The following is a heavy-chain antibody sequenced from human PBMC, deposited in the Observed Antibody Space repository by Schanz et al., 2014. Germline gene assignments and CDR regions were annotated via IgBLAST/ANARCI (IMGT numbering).Heavy chain of an antibody. CDR1: GFSFDDYT. CDR3: AKGGSSLDD. J-gene: IGHJ4*02. Sequence: VQLVESGGVVAQPGGSLRLSCAASGFSFDDYTMHWVRQAPGKGLEWVTFIRYDGSKKYYVDSVKGRFTISRDNSKNTLYLQMNSLRVEDTAVYYCAKGGSSLDDWGQGTLVTVSP. V-gene: IGHV3-30*02. D-gene: IGHD3-16*01. CDR2: IRYDGSKK.